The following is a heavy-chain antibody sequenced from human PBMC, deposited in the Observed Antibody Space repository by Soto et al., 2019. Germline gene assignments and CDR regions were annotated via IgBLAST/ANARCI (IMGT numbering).Heavy chain of an antibody. Sequence: SETLSLTCTVSGGSISSGGYYWSWIRQHPGKGLEWIGYIYYSGSTYDNPSLKSRVTISVDTSKNQFSLKLSSVTAADTAVYYCARNIYYYDRSGYPQYYFDYWGEGTLVTGSS. CDR1: GGSISSGGYY. V-gene: IGHV4-31*03. CDR3: ARNIYYYDRSGYPQYYFDY. CDR2: IYYSGST. J-gene: IGHJ4*02. D-gene: IGHD3-22*01.